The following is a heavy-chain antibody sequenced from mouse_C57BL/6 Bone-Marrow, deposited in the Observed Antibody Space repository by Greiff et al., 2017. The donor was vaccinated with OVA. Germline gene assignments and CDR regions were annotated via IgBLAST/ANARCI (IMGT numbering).Heavy chain of an antibody. D-gene: IGHD2-4*01. CDR3: ARCGLHFDY. Sequence: EVQLQQSGPELVKPGASVKISCKASGYTFTDYYMHWVKQSHGKSLEWIGDINPNNGGTSYNQKFKGKATLTVDTSSSTAYMELRSLTSEDSAVYYCARCGLHFDYWGQGTTLTVTA. J-gene: IGHJ2*01. CDR1: GYTFTDYY. CDR2: INPNNGGT. V-gene: IGHV1-26*01.